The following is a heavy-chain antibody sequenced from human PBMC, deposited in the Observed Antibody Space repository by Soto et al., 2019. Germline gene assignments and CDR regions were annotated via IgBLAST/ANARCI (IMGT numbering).Heavy chain of an antibody. J-gene: IGHJ4*02. CDR2: ISAYNGNT. CDR1: GYTFTSYG. V-gene: IGHV1-18*01. CDR3: ARDPPYHISTSCYPSSDY. D-gene: IGHD2-2*01. Sequence: QVQLVQSGAEVKKPGDSVKVSCKASGYTFTSYGISWVRQAPGQGLEWMGWISAYNGNTNYAQKLQGRVTMTTDTSTSTAYMELRSLRSDDTAVYYCARDPPYHISTSCYPSSDYWGQGTLVTVSS.